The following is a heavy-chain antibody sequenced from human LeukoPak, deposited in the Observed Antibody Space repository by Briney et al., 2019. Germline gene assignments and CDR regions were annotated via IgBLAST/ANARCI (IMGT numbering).Heavy chain of an antibody. Sequence: GGSLRLSCAASGFTFSSYSMNWVRQAPGKGLEWVSSISSSSSYIYYADSVKGRFTISRDNAKNSLYLQMNSLRAEDTAVYYCARDHSVGYSSGWADYWGQGTLVTVSS. J-gene: IGHJ4*02. CDR2: ISSSSSYI. CDR3: ARDHSVGYSSGWADY. V-gene: IGHV3-21*01. CDR1: GFTFSSYS. D-gene: IGHD6-19*01.